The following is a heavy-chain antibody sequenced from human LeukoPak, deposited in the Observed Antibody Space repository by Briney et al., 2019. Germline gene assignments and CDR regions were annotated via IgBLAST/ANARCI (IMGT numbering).Heavy chain of an antibody. CDR3: ARDSAAGSYYYYTDA. D-gene: IGHD1-1*01. Sequence: SETLSLTCTVSGGSISSYYWSWIRQPPGKGLEWIGYIYYSGSTNYNPSLKSRVTISVDTSKNQFSLKLSSVTAADTAVYYCARDSAAGSYYYYTDAWGKGTTVTISS. J-gene: IGHJ6*03. V-gene: IGHV4-59*01. CDR2: IYYSGST. CDR1: GGSISSYY.